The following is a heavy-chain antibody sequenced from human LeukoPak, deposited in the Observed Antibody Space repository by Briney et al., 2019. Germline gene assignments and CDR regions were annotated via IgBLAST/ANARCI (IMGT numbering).Heavy chain of an antibody. CDR2: IYSGGST. CDR3: ARDRGDSSGYYYGMDV. V-gene: IGHV3-66*01. J-gene: IGHJ6*02. Sequence: GGSLRLSCAASGFTFSSYAMSWVRQAPGKGLEWVSVIYSGGSTYYADSVKGRFTISRDNSKNTLYLQMNSLRAEDTAVYYCARDRGDSSGYYYGMDVWGQGTTVTVSS. CDR1: GFTFSSYA. D-gene: IGHD3-22*01.